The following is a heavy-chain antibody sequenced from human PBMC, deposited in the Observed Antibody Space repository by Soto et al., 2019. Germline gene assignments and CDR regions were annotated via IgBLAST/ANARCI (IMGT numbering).Heavy chain of an antibody. Sequence: VGSLRLSCAASGFTFSSYGMHWVRQAPGKGLEWVAVISYDGSNKYYADSVKGRFTISRDNSKNTLYLQMNSLRAEDTAVYYCAKDGTYYYDSSGYYYPDYWGQGTLVTVSS. CDR1: GFTFSSYG. V-gene: IGHV3-30*18. CDR2: ISYDGSNK. CDR3: AKDGTYYYDSSGYYYPDY. J-gene: IGHJ4*02. D-gene: IGHD3-22*01.